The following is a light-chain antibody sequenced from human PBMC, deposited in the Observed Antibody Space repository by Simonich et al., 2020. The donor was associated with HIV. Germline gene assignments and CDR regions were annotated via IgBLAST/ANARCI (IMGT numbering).Light chain of an antibody. CDR1: QSLLSNKKNF. CDR3: QQYYITPHT. V-gene: IGKV4-1*01. Sequence: DIVMTQSPDSLPVSLGERATIKCKSGQSLLSNKKNFFAWFKHKPGQPPKMLIYWASTRESGVPYRFSGSGSGTDFTLTISSLQAEDVAGYYCQQYYITPHTFGQGTKVEIK. CDR2: WAS. J-gene: IGKJ1*01.